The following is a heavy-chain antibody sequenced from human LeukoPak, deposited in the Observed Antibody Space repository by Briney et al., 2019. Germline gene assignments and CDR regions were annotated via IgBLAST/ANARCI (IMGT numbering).Heavy chain of an antibody. V-gene: IGHV3-48*04. J-gene: IGHJ4*02. CDR1: GFTFSSYS. Sequence: GGSLRLSCAASGFTFSSYSMNWVRQAPGKGLEWVSYISSSSSTIYYADSVKGRFTISRDNAKNSLYLQMNSLRAEDTAVYYCARVNLYDSSGYYYEKFYFDYWGQGTLVTVSS. CDR3: ARVNLYDSSGYYYEKFYFDY. CDR2: ISSSSSTI. D-gene: IGHD3-22*01.